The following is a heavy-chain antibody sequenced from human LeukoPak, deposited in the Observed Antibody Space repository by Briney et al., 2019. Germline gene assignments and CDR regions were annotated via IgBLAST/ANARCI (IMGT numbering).Heavy chain of an antibody. V-gene: IGHV3-21*01. Sequence: GRSLRLSCAASGFTFSSYSMNWVRQAPGTELEWVSSISSSSSYIYYADSVKGRFTISRDNAKNSLYLQMNSLRAEDTAVYYCARRIAVAGTRYFQHWGQGTLVTVSS. D-gene: IGHD6-19*01. CDR1: GFTFSSYS. CDR2: ISSSSSYI. CDR3: ARRIAVAGTRYFQH. J-gene: IGHJ1*01.